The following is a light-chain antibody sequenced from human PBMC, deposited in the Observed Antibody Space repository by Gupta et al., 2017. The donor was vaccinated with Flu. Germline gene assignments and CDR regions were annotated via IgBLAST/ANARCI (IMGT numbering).Light chain of an antibody. V-gene: IGKV3-20*01. J-gene: IGKJ4*01. CDR3: QQYAGSLGT. CDR1: RRMSSSY. CDR2: EPS. Sequence: EIVLTLSPGTLSLSPGERATLSCRASRRMSSSYVAWYQQKPGQAPRLLIYEPSSRAAGIPDRFSASGSGTEFKLTISSLEPEDFAVYFCQQYAGSLGTFGGGTKVE.